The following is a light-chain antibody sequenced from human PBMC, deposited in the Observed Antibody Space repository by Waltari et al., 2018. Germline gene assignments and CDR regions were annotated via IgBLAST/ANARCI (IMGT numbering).Light chain of an antibody. CDR1: QSLDSSY. V-gene: IGKV3-20*01. Sequence: EIVLTQSPGTLSLSPGERATLSCRASQSLDSSYLAWYQQKPGQAPRLLFYGASSRATGIPDRFSDSGSGTDFTLTISRLEPEDFAVYYCQQFDSPPLTFGQGTKLEIK. CDR3: QQFDSPPLT. J-gene: IGKJ2*01. CDR2: GAS.